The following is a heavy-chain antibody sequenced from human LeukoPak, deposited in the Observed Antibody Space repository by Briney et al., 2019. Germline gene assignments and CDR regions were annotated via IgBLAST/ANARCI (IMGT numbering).Heavy chain of an antibody. Sequence: PGGSLRLSCAASGFIFSSYSMSWVRQAPGKGLEWVSSISFSGTTTYCADSVKGRFTVSRDNSKNTLYLQMDGLRAEDTAVYYCARDPTELQLLSYYFDYWGQGTLVAVSS. CDR2: ISFSGTTT. CDR1: GFIFSSYS. V-gene: IGHV3-23*01. D-gene: IGHD2-2*01. CDR3: ARDPTELQLLSYYFDY. J-gene: IGHJ4*02.